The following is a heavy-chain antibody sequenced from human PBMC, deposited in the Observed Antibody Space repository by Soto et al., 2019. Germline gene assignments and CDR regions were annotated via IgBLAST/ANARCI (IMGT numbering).Heavy chain of an antibody. CDR3: AKDRRGPRVVMGFDY. J-gene: IGHJ4*02. CDR1: GFTFSSYG. Sequence: GGSLRLSCAASGFTFSSYGMHWVRQAPGKGLEWVAVISYDGSNKYYADSVKGRFTISRDNSKNTLYLQMNSLRAEDTAVYYCAKDRRGPRVVMGFDYWGQGTLVTVSS. D-gene: IGHD2-21*01. V-gene: IGHV3-30*18. CDR2: ISYDGSNK.